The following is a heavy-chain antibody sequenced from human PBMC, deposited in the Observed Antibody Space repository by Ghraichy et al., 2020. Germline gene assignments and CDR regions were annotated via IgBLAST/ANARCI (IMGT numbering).Heavy chain of an antibody. Sequence: GGSLRLSCGASGFAFNSYAMTWVRQAPGKGLQWVASIDGSGGSKYYAASVKGRFTISRANFENTLYLQMNSLRVDDTAVYYCAKGIKTPYYFYYGLDVWGQGTTVTVSS. CDR2: IDGSGGSK. V-gene: IGHV3-23*01. CDR3: AKGIKTPYYFYYGLDV. CDR1: GFAFNSYA. J-gene: IGHJ6*02.